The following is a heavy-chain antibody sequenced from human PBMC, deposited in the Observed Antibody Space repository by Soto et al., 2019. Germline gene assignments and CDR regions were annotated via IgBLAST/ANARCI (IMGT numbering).Heavy chain of an antibody. CDR1: GFTFSSYA. CDR3: ASGGGSFGVVPQDYFDY. V-gene: IGHV3-30-3*01. Sequence: GGSLRLSCAASGFTFSSYAMHWVRQAPGKGLEWVAVISYDGSNKYYADSVKGRFTISRDNSKNTLYLQMNSLRAEDTAVYYCASGGGSFGVVPQDYFDYWGQGTLVTVSS. J-gene: IGHJ4*02. D-gene: IGHD3-3*01. CDR2: ISYDGSNK.